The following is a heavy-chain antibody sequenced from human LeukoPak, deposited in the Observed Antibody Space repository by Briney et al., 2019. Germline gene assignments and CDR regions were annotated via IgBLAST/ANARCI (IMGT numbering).Heavy chain of an antibody. CDR3: ARGLLCGGDCYPDY. J-gene: IGHJ4*02. D-gene: IGHD2-21*02. CDR2: INPNSGGT. CDR1: GGTFSSYA. Sequence: ASVKVSFKASGGTFSSYAIGWVRQAPGQGLEWMGWINPNSGGTNYAQKFQGRVTMTRDTAISTAYMELSRLRSDDTAVYYCARGLLCGGDCYPDYWGQGTLVTVSS. V-gene: IGHV1-2*02.